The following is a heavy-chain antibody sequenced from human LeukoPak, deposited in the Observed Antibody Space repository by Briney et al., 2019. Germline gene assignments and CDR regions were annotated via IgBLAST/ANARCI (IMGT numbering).Heavy chain of an antibody. CDR1: GYTFTSYY. Sequence: ASVKVSRKASGYTFTSYYMHWVRQAPGQGLEWMGIINPSGGSTSYAQKFQGRVTMTRDMSTSTVYMELSSLRSEDTAVYYCARGGRTGYFDYWGQGTLVTVSS. D-gene: IGHD1/OR15-1a*01. J-gene: IGHJ4*02. CDR3: ARGGRTGYFDY. CDR2: INPSGGST. V-gene: IGHV1-46*01.